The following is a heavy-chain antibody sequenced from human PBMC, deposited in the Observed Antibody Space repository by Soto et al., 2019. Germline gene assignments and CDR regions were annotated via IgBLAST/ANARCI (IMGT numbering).Heavy chain of an antibody. Sequence: ASVKVSCKASGYTFTSYGISWVRQAPGQGLEWMGWISAYNGNTNYAQKLQGRVTMTTDTSTSTAYMELRSLRSDDTAVYYCARVKITYYDFWSGYSHDWFDPWGQGTLVTVSS. CDR2: ISAYNGNT. CDR1: GYTFTSYG. V-gene: IGHV1-18*01. J-gene: IGHJ5*02. CDR3: ARVKITYYDFWSGYSHDWFDP. D-gene: IGHD3-3*01.